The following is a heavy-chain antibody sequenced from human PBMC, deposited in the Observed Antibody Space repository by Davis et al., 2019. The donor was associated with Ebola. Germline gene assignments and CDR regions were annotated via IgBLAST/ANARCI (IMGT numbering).Heavy chain of an antibody. D-gene: IGHD6-19*01. CDR1: GDSVSSKSAT. CDR2: TYYYRSKWYN. Sequence: HSQTLSLTCVISGDSVSSKSATWHWIRQSPSRGLEWLGRTYYYRSKWYNDYAVSLKSRITVNPDTSKNQFSLLLNSVTPEDTAIYYCTRGWFRSGMDVWGQGTTITVSS. J-gene: IGHJ6*02. CDR3: TRGWFRSGMDV. V-gene: IGHV6-1*01.